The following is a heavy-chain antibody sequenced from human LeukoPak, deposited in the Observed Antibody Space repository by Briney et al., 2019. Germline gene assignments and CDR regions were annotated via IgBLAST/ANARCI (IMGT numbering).Heavy chain of an antibody. V-gene: IGHV3-30*02. CDR2: MQYDGSNQ. Sequence: GGSLRLSCAASGFSFSSYGMHWVRQAPGKGLEWVAYMQYDGSNQQYADSVKGRFSISRDNSKNILNLQMNSLRADDTAVYYCAEDRCSNGVGCYYYYMDVWGKGTTVTIYS. J-gene: IGHJ6*03. CDR1: GFSFSSYG. CDR3: AEDRCSNGVGCYYYYMDV. D-gene: IGHD2-8*01.